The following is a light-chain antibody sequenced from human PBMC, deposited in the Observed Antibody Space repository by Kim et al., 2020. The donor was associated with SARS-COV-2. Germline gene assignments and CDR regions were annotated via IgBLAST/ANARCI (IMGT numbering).Light chain of an antibody. CDR1: KLGDKY. CDR2: QDS. J-gene: IGLJ2*01. V-gene: IGLV3-1*01. CDR3: QAWDSSTAVV. Sequence: YELTQPPSVSVSPRQTASITCSGDKLGDKYACWYQQKPGQSPVLVIYQDSKRPSGIPERFSGSNSGNTATLTISGTQAMDEADYYCQAWDSSTAVVFGGGTQLTVL.